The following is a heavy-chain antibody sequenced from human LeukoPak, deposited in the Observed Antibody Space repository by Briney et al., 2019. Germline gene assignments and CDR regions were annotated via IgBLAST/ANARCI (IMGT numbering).Heavy chain of an antibody. V-gene: IGHV1-2*02. CDR3: ARDRGDYGDSRTFGY. CDR1: GYTFTGYY. CDR2: INPNSGGT. D-gene: IGHD4-17*01. Sequence: ASVKVSCKASGYTFTGYYMHWVRQAPGQGLEWMGWINPNSGGTNYAQKFQGRVTMTRDTSNSTAYMELSRLRSDDTAVYYCARDRGDYGDSRTFGYWGQGTLVTVSS. J-gene: IGHJ4*02.